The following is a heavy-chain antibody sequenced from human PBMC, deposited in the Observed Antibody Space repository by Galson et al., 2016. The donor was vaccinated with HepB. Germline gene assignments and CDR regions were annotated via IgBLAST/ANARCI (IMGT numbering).Heavy chain of an antibody. J-gene: IGHJ4*02. D-gene: IGHD3-10*01. Sequence: SLRLSCAASGVTFSTSGLNWVRQAPGKGLQWVAYISRSGSSIHYADSLMGRFTISRDNAKNSVYLQLNSLRAEDTAVYYCATCSRSGSYSCSSFDVWGQGTLVTVS. CDR2: ISRSGSSI. CDR3: ATCSRSGSYSCSSFDV. CDR1: GVTFSTSG. V-gene: IGHV3-48*04.